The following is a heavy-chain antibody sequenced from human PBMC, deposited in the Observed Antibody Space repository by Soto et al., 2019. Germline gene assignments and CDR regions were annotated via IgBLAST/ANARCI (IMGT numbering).Heavy chain of an antibody. Sequence: PSETLSLTCTVSGGSFSPNYWAWIRQPPGKGLEWVGDIYYSGSTNYNPSLKSRVTISVDKSKNQFSLKLSSVTAADTAVYYCARESLHYYGSGSHDYWGQGTLVTVSS. D-gene: IGHD3-10*01. CDR3: ARESLHYYGSGSHDY. CDR2: IYYSGST. J-gene: IGHJ4*02. CDR1: GGSFSPNY. V-gene: IGHV4-59*12.